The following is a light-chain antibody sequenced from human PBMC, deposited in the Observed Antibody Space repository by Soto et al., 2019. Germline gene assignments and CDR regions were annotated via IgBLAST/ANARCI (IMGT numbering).Light chain of an antibody. J-gene: IGKJ1*01. CDR3: QQHESYPWT. CDR1: QSIGGS. V-gene: IGKV1-5*03. Sequence: DIPMTQSPSTLSASVGDRVTITCRASQSIGGSLAWYQQKPGKAPKFLIYKTSSLQSGVPSRFSGSVSGTEFTLTISSLQPDDLAIYYCQQHESYPWTFGQGTKVELK. CDR2: KTS.